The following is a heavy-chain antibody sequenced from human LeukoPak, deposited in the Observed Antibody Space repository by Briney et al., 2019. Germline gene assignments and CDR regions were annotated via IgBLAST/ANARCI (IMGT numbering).Heavy chain of an antibody. V-gene: IGHV4-4*07. J-gene: IGHJ6*03. CDR2: IYTSGST. D-gene: IGHD4-11*01. CDR3: ARDSDYSNYGEWGYYYYYMDV. CDR1: RFTFSSYT. Sequence: LRLSCAASRFTFSSYTMNSVCQAPGRGLEGIVRIYTSGSTNYNPSLKSRVTMSVDTSKNQFSLKLSSVTAADTAVYYCARDSDYSNYGEWGYYYYYMDVWGKGTTVTVSS.